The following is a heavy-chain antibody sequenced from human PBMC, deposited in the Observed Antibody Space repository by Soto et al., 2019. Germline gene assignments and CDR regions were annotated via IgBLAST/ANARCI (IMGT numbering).Heavy chain of an antibody. CDR3: ARISGYSYGLPPDFDY. CDR1: GGSVSSGSYY. J-gene: IGHJ4*02. V-gene: IGHV4-61*01. Sequence: QVQLQESGPGLVKPSETLSLTCTVSGGSVSSGSYYWSWIRQPPGKGLEWIGYIYYSGRTNYNPSLKSRVTISVDTSKNQFSLKLSSVTAADTAVYYCARISGYSYGLPPDFDYWGQGTLVTVSS. CDR2: IYYSGRT. D-gene: IGHD5-18*01.